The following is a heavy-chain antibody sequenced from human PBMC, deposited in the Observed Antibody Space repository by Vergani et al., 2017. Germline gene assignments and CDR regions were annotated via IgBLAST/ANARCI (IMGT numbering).Heavy chain of an antibody. Sequence: QVQLRQWGAGLVKPSQTLSLTCTVSGGSISSGGNYWSWIRQHPGKGLECIGYIYYTGYTYYNPSLKSRVTISVDTSKNQFSLNLISVTAADTAVYYCARLTDCSNGVCYYYFDYWGQGTLVTVSS. V-gene: IGHV4-31*03. CDR2: IYYTGYT. J-gene: IGHJ4*02. CDR1: GGSISSGGNY. D-gene: IGHD2-8*01. CDR3: ARLTDCSNGVCYYYFDY.